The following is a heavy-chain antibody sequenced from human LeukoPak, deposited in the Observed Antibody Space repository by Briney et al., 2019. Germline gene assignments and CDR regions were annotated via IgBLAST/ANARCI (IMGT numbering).Heavy chain of an antibody. Sequence: GGSLRLSCAASGFTFSSYWMHWVRQAPGKGLEWVSSISSSSNYIYYADSVKGRFTISRDNAKNSLHLQMNSLRAEDTAVYYCARIGYSSSSFDFWGQGTLVTVSS. V-gene: IGHV3-21*04. CDR2: ISSSSNYI. CDR3: ARIGYSSSSFDF. J-gene: IGHJ4*02. D-gene: IGHD6-6*01. CDR1: GFTFSSYW.